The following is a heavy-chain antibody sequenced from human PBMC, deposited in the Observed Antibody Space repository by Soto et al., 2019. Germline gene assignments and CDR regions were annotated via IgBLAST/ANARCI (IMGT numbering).Heavy chain of an antibody. CDR1: SGSISSSNW. CDR3: ARVGVKYCSGGSCYGSRHAFDI. J-gene: IGHJ3*02. D-gene: IGHD2-15*01. CDR2: IYHSGST. V-gene: IGHV4-4*02. Sequence: SETLSLTCAVSSGSISSSNWWSWVRQPPGKGLEWIGEIYHSGSTNYNPSLKSRVTISVDKSKNQFSLKLSSVTAAETAVYYCARVGVKYCSGGSCYGSRHAFDIWGQGTMVTVSS.